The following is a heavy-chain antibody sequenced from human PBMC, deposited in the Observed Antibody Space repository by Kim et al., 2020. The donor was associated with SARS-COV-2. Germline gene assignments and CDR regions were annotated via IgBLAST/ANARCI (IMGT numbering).Heavy chain of an antibody. J-gene: IGHJ6*02. CDR3: ARAPGWLTYEVYYGMGV. V-gene: IGHV4-59*13. Sequence: SETLSLTCTVSGGSISSYYWSWIRQPPGKGLEWIGYIYYSGSTNYNPSLKSRVTISVDTSKNQFSLKLSSVTAADTAVYYCARAPGWLTYEVYYGMGVGGQGTTVTVSS. CDR2: IYYSGST. D-gene: IGHD3-22*01. CDR1: GGSISSYY.